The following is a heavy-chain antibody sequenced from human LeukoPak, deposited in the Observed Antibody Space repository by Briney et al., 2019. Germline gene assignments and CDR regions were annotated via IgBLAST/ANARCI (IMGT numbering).Heavy chain of an antibody. CDR3: ARGDSSGWYRGALFDY. CDR2: ISSNGGST. J-gene: IGHJ4*02. V-gene: IGHV3-64*02. CDR1: GFTFSSYA. Sequence: GGSLRLSCAASGFTFSSYAMHWVRQAPGKGLEYVSAISSNGGSTYYADSVKGRFTISRDNSKNTLYLQMGSLRAEDMAVYYCARGDSSGWYRGALFDYWAREPWSPSPQ. D-gene: IGHD6-19*01.